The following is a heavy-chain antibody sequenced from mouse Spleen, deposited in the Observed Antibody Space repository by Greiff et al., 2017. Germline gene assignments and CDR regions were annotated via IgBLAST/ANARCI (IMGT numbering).Heavy chain of an antibody. CDR3: ARGSNYYFDY. CDR1: GFTFSDYY. J-gene: IGHJ2*01. CDR2: INYDGSST. V-gene: IGHV5-16*01. Sequence: EVKLVESEGGLVQPGSSMKLSCTASGFTFSDYYMAWVRQVPEKGLEWVANINYDGSSTYYLDSLKSRFIISRDNAKNILYLQMSSLKSEDTATYYCARGSNYYFDYWGQGTTLTVSS. D-gene: IGHD2-5*01.